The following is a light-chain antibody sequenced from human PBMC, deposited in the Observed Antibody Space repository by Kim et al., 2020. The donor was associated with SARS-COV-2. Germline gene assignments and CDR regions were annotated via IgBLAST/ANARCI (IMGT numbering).Light chain of an antibody. CDR2: GAS. Sequence: DIQMTQSLSSLSASVGDRVTITCQASEDISKYLNWYQQRPGNAPKLLISGASDLEPGVPSRFSGSGSGTYFSLTISSLHPEDFATYYCQQFSDLYTFGQGTKLEI. CDR3: QQFSDLYT. V-gene: IGKV1-33*01. J-gene: IGKJ2*01. CDR1: EDISKY.